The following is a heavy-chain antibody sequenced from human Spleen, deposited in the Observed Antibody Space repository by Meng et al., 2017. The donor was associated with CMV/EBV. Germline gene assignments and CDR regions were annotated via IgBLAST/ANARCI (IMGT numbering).Heavy chain of an antibody. J-gene: IGHJ6*02. CDR1: GDSVSSISAA. V-gene: IGHV6-1*01. CDR3: ARVPMSLVRGIILDYYGMDV. CDR2: TYYKSKWYD. Sequence: SQTLSLTCAISGDSVSSISAAWMWIRQSPSRGLEWLGRTYYKSKWYDDYAVSVKSRITISPDTSANQFSLRLKSVTPEDTAVYYCARVPMSLVRGIILDYYGMDVWGQGTTVTVSS. D-gene: IGHD3-10*01.